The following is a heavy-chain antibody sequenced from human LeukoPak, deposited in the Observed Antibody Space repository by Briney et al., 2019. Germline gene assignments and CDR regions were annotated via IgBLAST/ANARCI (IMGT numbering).Heavy chain of an antibody. J-gene: IGHJ4*02. V-gene: IGHV1-2*06. CDR2: INPNSGGT. CDR1: GYTFTGYY. CDR3: AHDSSGYWATLFDY. D-gene: IGHD3-22*01. Sequence: ASVKVSCKASGYTFTGYYMHWVRQAPGQGLEWMGRINPNSGGTNYAQKFQGRVTMTRDTSISTAYMELSRLRSDDTAVCYCAHDSSGYWATLFDYWGQGTLVTVSS.